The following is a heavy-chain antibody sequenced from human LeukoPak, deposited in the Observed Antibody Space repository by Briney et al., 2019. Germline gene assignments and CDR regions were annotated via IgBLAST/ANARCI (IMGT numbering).Heavy chain of an antibody. Sequence: SETLSLTCAVSGGSISSSNWWSWVRQPPGKGLEWIGEIYHSGSTNYNPSLKSRVTISVDKSKNQFSLKLSSVTAADTAVYYCARGGQGWYYDSSGYYLNWFDPWGQGTLVTVSS. CDR1: GGSISSSNW. D-gene: IGHD3-22*01. J-gene: IGHJ5*02. V-gene: IGHV4-4*02. CDR3: ARGGQGWYYDSSGYYLNWFDP. CDR2: IYHSGST.